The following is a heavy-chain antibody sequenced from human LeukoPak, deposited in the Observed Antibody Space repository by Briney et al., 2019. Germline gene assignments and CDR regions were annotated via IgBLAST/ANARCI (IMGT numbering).Heavy chain of an antibody. J-gene: IGHJ4*02. V-gene: IGHV3-7*01. D-gene: IGHD5-24*01. Sequence: GGSLRLSCAASGFTFSSYWMSWVRQAPGKGLEWVANIKQDGSEKYYVDSVEGRFTISRDNAKNSLYLQMNSLRAEDTAVYYCARDFFPRDGYNFDYWGQGTLVTVSS. CDR1: GFTFSSYW. CDR3: ARDFFPRDGYNFDY. CDR2: IKQDGSEK.